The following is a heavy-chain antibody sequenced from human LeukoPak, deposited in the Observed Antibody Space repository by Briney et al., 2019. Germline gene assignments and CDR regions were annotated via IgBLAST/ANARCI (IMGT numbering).Heavy chain of an antibody. CDR2: ISSNGGST. CDR3: ARDLTTVVTPTYFDY. Sequence: GGSLRLSCAASGFTFSSYAMHWVRQAPGKGLEYVSAISSNGGSTYYANSAKGRFTISRDNSKNTLCLQMGSLRAEDMAVYYCARDLTTVVTPTYFDYWGQGTLVTVSS. J-gene: IGHJ4*02. D-gene: IGHD4-23*01. V-gene: IGHV3-64*01. CDR1: GFTFSSYA.